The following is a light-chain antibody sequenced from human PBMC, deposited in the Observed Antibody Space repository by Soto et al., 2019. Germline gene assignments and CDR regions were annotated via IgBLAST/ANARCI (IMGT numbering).Light chain of an antibody. Sequence: IVMTQSPATLSVSPGARVTLSCRASQSIDNKLAWYQQRPGQAPRLLIYGASTRATGIPARFSGSGSGTEFTLTISGLQSEDFGVYYCQQYNNWRTFGQGTNVETK. CDR3: QQYNNWRT. V-gene: IGKV3-15*01. CDR1: QSIDNK. CDR2: GAS. J-gene: IGKJ1*01.